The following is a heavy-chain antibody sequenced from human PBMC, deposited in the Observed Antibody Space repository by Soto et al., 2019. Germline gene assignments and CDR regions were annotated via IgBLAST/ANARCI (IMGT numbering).Heavy chain of an antibody. Sequence: GGSLRLSCAASGFTFSSYAMSWVRQAPGKGLEWVSAISGSGGSTYYADSVKGRFTISRDNSKSTLYLQMNSLRAEDTAVYYCAKEEESPEGWVKAAKVTDYWGQGTRVTVSS. CDR1: GFTFSSYA. CDR2: ISGSGGST. D-gene: IGHD6-25*01. V-gene: IGHV3-23*01. J-gene: IGHJ4*02. CDR3: AKEEESPEGWVKAAKVTDY.